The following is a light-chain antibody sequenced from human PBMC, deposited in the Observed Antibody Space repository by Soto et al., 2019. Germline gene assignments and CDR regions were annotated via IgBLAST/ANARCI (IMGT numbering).Light chain of an antibody. CDR2: GAS. CDR3: QQPNNWPPWT. J-gene: IGKJ1*01. CDR1: QSVRSN. V-gene: IGKV3-15*01. Sequence: EIVMTQSPATLSVSPGERATLSCRASQSVRSNLAWYQQKPGQAPSLLMYGASTRATGIPDRFSGSGSGTELLLTIRSLQYKAFSVYYCQQPNNWPPWTFGRGTKVDIK.